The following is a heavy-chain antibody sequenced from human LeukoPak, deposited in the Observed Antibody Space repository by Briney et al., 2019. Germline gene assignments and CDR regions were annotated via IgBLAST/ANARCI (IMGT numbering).Heavy chain of an antibody. CDR3: ARGGFLYDRTSYFDY. CDR1: GYTFTGYY. J-gene: IGHJ4*02. CDR2: INPNSGGT. Sequence: ASVKVSCKASGYTFTGYYMHWVRQAPGQGLEWMGRINPNSGGTNYAQKFQGRVTITADESTSTAYMELSSLRSEDTAVYYCARGGFLYDRTSYFDYWGQGTLVTVSS. D-gene: IGHD2-2*02. V-gene: IGHV1-2*06.